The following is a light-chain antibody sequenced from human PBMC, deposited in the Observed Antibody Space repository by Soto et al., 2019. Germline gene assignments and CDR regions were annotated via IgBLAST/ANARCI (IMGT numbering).Light chain of an antibody. Sequence: EIVLTQSPGTLSLSPGERATLSCRASQSVSSSFLAWYQQKPGQAPRLLIYGAFSMDTGILERFSGCGSGADFTLTISRSQPNAGAVDYCEPDYSCPLYFGGGTKVDSK. CDR2: GAF. CDR1: QSVSSSF. V-gene: IGKV3-20*01. J-gene: IGKJ4*01. CDR3: EPDYSCPLY.